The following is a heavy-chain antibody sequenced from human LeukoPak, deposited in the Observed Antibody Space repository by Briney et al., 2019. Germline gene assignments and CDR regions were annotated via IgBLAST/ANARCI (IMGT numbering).Heavy chain of an antibody. CDR1: GFSFSDYH. CDR3: ARSTVTAAIDY. Sequence: AGSLRLSCAASGFSFSDYHMRWIRQAPGKGLEWVSYISLSGSTRYYADSVKGRFTISRDNAKNSLYLQMNSLRVEDTAVYYCARSTVTAAIDYWGQGTLVTVSS. CDR2: ISLSGSTR. D-gene: IGHD4-17*01. J-gene: IGHJ4*02. V-gene: IGHV3-11*01.